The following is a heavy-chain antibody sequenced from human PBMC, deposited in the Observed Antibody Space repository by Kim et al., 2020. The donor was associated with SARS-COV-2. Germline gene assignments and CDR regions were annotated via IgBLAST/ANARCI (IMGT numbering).Heavy chain of an antibody. Sequence: SETLSLTCTVSGYSISSGYYWGWIRQPPGKGLEWIASIYDSGTTYYNASLRSRVTISIDTSKNQFSVKLNSVTAADTAVYYCATFPRFGEPPDYWGQGNL. CDR3: ATFPRFGEPPDY. V-gene: IGHV4-38-2*02. CDR1: GYSISSGYY. D-gene: IGHD3-10*01. CDR2: IYDSGTT. J-gene: IGHJ4*02.